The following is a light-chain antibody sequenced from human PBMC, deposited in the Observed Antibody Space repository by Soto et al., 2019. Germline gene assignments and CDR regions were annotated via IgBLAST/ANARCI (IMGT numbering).Light chain of an antibody. CDR2: DAA. Sequence: EIVLTQSPATLSLSPGERATLSCRTSQSVSKYFAWYQQKPGRAHRLLIYDAASRATGIPARFIGSGSGTDFTLPISSLEPADFAIYYCQQRSNWPITFGQGTRLEIK. V-gene: IGKV3-11*01. J-gene: IGKJ5*01. CDR1: QSVSKY. CDR3: QQRSNWPIT.